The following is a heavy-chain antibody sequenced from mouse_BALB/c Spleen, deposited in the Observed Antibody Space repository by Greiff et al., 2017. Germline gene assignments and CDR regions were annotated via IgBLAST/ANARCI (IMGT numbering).Heavy chain of an antibody. CDR2: ISDGGSYT. CDR3: AREGKLEDYAMDD. Sequence: EVQLVESGGGLVKPGGSLKLSCAASGFTFSDYYMYWVRQTPEKRLEWVATISDGGSYTYYPDSVKGRFTISRDNAKNNLYLQMSSLKSEDTAMYYCAREGKLEDYAMDDWGQGTSVTVSS. V-gene: IGHV5-4*02. J-gene: IGHJ4*01. CDR1: GFTFSDYY.